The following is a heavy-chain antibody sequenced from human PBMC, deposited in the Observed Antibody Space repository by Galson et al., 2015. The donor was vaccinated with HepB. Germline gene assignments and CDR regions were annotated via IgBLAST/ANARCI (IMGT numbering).Heavy chain of an antibody. CDR3: ARDPYYDILTGYEGDFDL. J-gene: IGHJ2*01. CDR1: GFTFSSYS. D-gene: IGHD3-9*01. V-gene: IGHV3-21*01. CDR2: ISSSSSYI. Sequence: SLRLSCAASGFTFSSYSMNWVRQAPGKGLEWVSSISSSSSYIYYADSVKGRFTISRDNAKNSLYLQMNSLRAEDTAVYYCARDPYYDILTGYEGDFDLWGRGTLVTVSS.